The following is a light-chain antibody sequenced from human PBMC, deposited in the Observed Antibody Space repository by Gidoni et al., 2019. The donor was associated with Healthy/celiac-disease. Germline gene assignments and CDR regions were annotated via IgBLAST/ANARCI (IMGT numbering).Light chain of an antibody. V-gene: IGKV3-20*01. CDR2: GAS. CDR3: QQYGSSRALT. CDR1: QSVSSSY. Sequence: EIVLTQSPGTLSLSPGERATLSCRASQSVSSSYLAWYQQTPGQAPRLLIYGASSRATGIPDRFSGSGSGTDCTLTISRLEPEDFAVYYCQQYGSSRALTFGGGTKVEIK. J-gene: IGKJ4*01.